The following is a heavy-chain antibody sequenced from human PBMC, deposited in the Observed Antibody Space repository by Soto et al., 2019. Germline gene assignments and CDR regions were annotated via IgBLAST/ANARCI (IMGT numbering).Heavy chain of an antibody. V-gene: IGHV4-31*03. Sequence: QVQLQESGPGLVKPSQTLSLTCTVSGGSISSGGYYWSWIRQHPVKGLEWMGYIYYSGSTYYKPHLKSRVTISVETAKNQFSLKLSSVTSADTAVYYCARAPVTNYYHMDVWGKGTTVTGSS. CDR3: ARAPVTNYYHMDV. CDR1: GGSISSGGYY. CDR2: IYYSGST. D-gene: IGHD4-4*01. J-gene: IGHJ6*03.